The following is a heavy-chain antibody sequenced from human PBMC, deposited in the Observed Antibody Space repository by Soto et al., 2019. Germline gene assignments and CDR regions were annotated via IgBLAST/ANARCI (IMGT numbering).Heavy chain of an antibody. CDR2: IIPIFGTA. Sequence: GASVKVSCKASGGTFSSYAISLVRQAPGQGLEWMGGIIPIFGTANYAQKFQGRVTITADESTSTAYMELSSLRSEDTAVYYCARGRRNCSGGSCYSYSDYYYGMDVWGQGTTVTVSS. V-gene: IGHV1-69*13. J-gene: IGHJ6*02. CDR3: ARGRRNCSGGSCYSYSDYYYGMDV. D-gene: IGHD2-15*01. CDR1: GGTFSSYA.